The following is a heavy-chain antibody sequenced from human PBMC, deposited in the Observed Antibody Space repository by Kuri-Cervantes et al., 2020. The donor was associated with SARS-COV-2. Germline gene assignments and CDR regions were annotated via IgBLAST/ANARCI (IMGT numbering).Heavy chain of an antibody. J-gene: IGHJ4*02. CDR2: ISSSGSTI. D-gene: IGHD1-26*01. Sequence: GESLKISCAASGFTFSSYSMNWVRRAPGKGLEWVSSISSSGSTIYYADSVKGRFTISRDNAKNSLYLQMNSLRAEDTAVYYRAREGTRGIVGPIDYWGQGTLVTVSS. V-gene: IGHV3-21*04. CDR1: GFTFSSYS. CDR3: AREGTRGIVGPIDY.